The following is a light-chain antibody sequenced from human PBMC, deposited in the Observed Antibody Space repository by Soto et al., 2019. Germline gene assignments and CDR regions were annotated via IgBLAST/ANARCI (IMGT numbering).Light chain of an antibody. CDR2: EVS. Sequence: QSVLAQPASVSVSPGQSITISCTGTSSDVGGYNYVSWYQQHPGKAPKLMIYEVSNRPSGVSNRFSGSKSGNTASLTISGLQVEDEADYYCSSYTSSSTLVFGIGTKVTVL. CDR1: SSDVGGYNY. V-gene: IGLV2-14*01. J-gene: IGLJ1*01. CDR3: SSYTSSSTLV.